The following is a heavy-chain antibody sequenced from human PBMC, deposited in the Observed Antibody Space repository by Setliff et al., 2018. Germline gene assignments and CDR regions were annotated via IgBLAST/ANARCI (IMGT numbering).Heavy chain of an antibody. CDR3: GRGFSRIEGWGNWFDP. D-gene: IGHD2-15*01. J-gene: IGHJ5*02. CDR1: GGSVSNSGFF. V-gene: IGHV4-39*01. CDR2: IYDSGSS. Sequence: PSETLSLTCTVSGGSVSNSGFFWGWLRQAPGKGLEWIGNIYDSGSSNYNASLKSRLIITRDTSKNQISLKLTSVTAADTAVYYCGRGFSRIEGWGNWFDPWGQGILGTSPQ.